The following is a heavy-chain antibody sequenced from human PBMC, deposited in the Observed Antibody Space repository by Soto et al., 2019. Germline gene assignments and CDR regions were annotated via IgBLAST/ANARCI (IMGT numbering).Heavy chain of an antibody. D-gene: IGHD6-13*01. Sequence: SETLSLTCTVSGGSISDGAYYWNWIRQHPGKGLEWIGYIYYSGSIYYNPSLKSRVTMSVDTSKDQFSLKLRSVSAADTAVYYCARLKGGAASNFDQWGQGTLVTVYS. V-gene: IGHV4-31*03. CDR2: IYYSGSI. CDR1: GGSISDGAYY. J-gene: IGHJ4*02. CDR3: ARLKGGAASNFDQ.